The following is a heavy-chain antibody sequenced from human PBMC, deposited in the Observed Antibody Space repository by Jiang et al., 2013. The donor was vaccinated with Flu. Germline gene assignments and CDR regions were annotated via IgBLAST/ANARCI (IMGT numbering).Heavy chain of an antibody. CDR1: GFTFSNYG. D-gene: IGHD1-7*01. V-gene: IGHV3-30*18. Sequence: VQLLESGGGVVQPGRSLRLSCAASGFTFSNYGMQWVRQAPGKGLEWVAVVSSDGNTKYYTHSVKGRFSISRDNANNTLYLQMNGLRAEDTAVYYCAKDILGYKWNYVLEYWGQGTWSASPQ. CDR2: VSSDGNTK. J-gene: IGHJ4*02. CDR3: AKDILGYKWNYVLEY.